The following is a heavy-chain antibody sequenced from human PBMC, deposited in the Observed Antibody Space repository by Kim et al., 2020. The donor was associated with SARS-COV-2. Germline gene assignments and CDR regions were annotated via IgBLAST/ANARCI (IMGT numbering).Heavy chain of an antibody. J-gene: IGHJ4*02. V-gene: IGHV3-53*01. D-gene: IGHD3-10*01. Sequence: DSVKGRFTISRDNSKNTLYLQMNSLRAEDTAVYYCAREGYYYGSGSAYDYWGQGTLVTVSS. CDR3: AREGYYYGSGSAYDY.